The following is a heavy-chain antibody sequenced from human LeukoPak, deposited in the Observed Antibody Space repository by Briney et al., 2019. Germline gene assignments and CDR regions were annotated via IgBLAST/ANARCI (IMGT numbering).Heavy chain of an antibody. CDR1: GYTFTSYA. Sequence: ASVKVSCKASGYTFTSYAMHWVRQAPGQRLEWMGWINAGNGNTKYSQEFQGRVTITRDTSASTAYMELSSLRSEDMAVYYCARGAGVWSGYSGVFFDYWGQGTLVTVSS. D-gene: IGHD3-3*01. J-gene: IGHJ4*02. V-gene: IGHV1-3*03. CDR3: ARGAGVWSGYSGVFFDY. CDR2: INAGNGNT.